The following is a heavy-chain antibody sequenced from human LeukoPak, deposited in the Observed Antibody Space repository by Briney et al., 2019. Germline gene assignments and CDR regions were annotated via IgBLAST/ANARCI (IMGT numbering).Heavy chain of an antibody. V-gene: IGHV1-18*04. Sequence: ASVKVSCKASGYTFTSYGISWVRQDPGQGLEWMGWISAYNGNTNYAQKLQGRVTMTTDTSTSTAYMELRSLRSDDTAVYYCARDLPLIVVVPAATKRNWFDPWGQGTLVTVSS. CDR1: GYTFTSYG. D-gene: IGHD2-2*01. CDR2: ISAYNGNT. J-gene: IGHJ5*02. CDR3: ARDLPLIVVVPAATKRNWFDP.